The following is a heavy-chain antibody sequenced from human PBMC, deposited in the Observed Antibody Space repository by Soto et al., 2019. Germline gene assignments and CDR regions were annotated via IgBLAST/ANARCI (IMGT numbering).Heavy chain of an antibody. D-gene: IGHD6-13*01. CDR1: VFTFRIFT. Sequence: PGGSLVIGCASSVFTFRIFTMNWVRQAPGKGLEWVSTISSNSAYIYYTDALRGRFTISRDNAKNSLHLQMNSLRAEDTAVYYCTRDASRDSSARGWFDPWGPGTMVTVSS. V-gene: IGHV3-21*01. J-gene: IGHJ5*02. CDR3: TRDASRDSSARGWFDP. CDR2: ISSNSAYI.